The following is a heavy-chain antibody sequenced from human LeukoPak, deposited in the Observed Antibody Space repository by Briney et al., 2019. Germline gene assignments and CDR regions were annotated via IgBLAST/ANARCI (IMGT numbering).Heavy chain of an antibody. CDR2: IYYSGST. CDR1: GGSISSYY. J-gene: IGHJ4*02. CDR3: ARGPWPSRYSYGYYFDY. V-gene: IGHV4-59*01. Sequence: SETLSLTCTVSGGSISSYYWSWIRQPPGKGLEWIGYIYYSGSTNYNPSLKSRVTISVDTSKNQFSLKLSSVTAADTAVYYCARGPWPSRYSYGYYFDYWGQGTLVTVSS. D-gene: IGHD5-18*01.